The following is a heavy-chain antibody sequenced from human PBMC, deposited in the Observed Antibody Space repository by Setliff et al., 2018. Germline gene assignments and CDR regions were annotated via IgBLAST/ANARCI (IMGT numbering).Heavy chain of an antibody. CDR3: ARGRTRTSTIFGIVSLSS. J-gene: IGHJ6*04. D-gene: IGHD3-3*01. Sequence: ASVKVSCKASGYPFTSYDIRWLRLTSGQGLEWMGWLNPSSGDTGFATKFQGRVTVTRDTSISTAYMELSSLTSEDTAVYYCARGRTRTSTIFGIVSLSSWGDGTTVTVSS. V-gene: IGHV1-8*02. CDR2: LNPSSGDT. CDR1: GYPFTSYD.